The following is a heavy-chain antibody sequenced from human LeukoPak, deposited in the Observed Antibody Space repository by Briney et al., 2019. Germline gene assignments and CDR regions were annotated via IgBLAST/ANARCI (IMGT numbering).Heavy chain of an antibody. V-gene: IGHV1-2*02. J-gene: IGHJ4*02. CDR2: INPNSGGT. D-gene: IGHD3-10*01. CDR3: ARDEDGSGSYDY. CDR1: GYTFTGYY. Sequence: AASVKVSCKASGYTFTGYYMHWVRQAPGQGLEWMGWINPNSGGTNYAQKFQGRVTKTRDTSISTAYMELSRLRSDDTAVYYCARDEDGSGSYDYWGQGTLVTVSS.